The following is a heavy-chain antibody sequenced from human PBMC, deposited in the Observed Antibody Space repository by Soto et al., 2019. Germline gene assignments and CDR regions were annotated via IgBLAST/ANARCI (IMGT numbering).Heavy chain of an antibody. CDR2: IWYDGSNK. Sequence: TGGSLRLSCAASGFTFSSYGMHWVRQAPGKGLEWVAVIWYDGSNKYYADSVKGRFTISRDNSKNTLYLQMNSLRAEDTAVYYCARLGYCTNGVCSGLDYWGQGTLVTVSS. D-gene: IGHD2-8*01. V-gene: IGHV3-33*01. CDR1: GFTFSSYG. J-gene: IGHJ4*02. CDR3: ARLGYCTNGVCSGLDY.